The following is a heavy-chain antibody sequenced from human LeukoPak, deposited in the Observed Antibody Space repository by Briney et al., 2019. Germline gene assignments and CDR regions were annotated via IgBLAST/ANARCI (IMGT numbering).Heavy chain of an antibody. CDR2: IKQDGSEK. CDR1: GFTFSSYW. CDR3: ARARQQWLNQYYFDY. J-gene: IGHJ4*02. Sequence: PGGSLRLSCAASGFTFSSYWMSWVRQAPGKGLEWVANIKQDGSEKYYVDSVKGRFTISRDNAKNSLYLQMNSLRAEDTAVYYCARARQQWLNQYYFDYWGQGTLVTVSS. V-gene: IGHV3-7*01. D-gene: IGHD5-12*01.